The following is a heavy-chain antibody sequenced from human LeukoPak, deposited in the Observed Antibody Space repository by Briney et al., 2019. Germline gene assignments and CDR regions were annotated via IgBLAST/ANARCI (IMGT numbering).Heavy chain of an antibody. CDR2: ISSSSSYI. CDR1: GFTFSSYS. CDR3: ARDSTVVNWYYFDY. J-gene: IGHJ4*02. Sequence: GGSLRLSCAASGFTFSSYSMNWVRQAPGKGLEWVSSISSSSSYIYYADSVKGRFTISRDNAKNSLYLQMNGLRAEDTAVYYCARDSTVVNWYYFDYWGQGTLVTVSS. V-gene: IGHV3-21*01. D-gene: IGHD4-23*01.